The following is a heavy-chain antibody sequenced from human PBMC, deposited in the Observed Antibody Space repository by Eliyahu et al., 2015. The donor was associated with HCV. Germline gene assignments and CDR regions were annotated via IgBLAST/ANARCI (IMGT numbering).Heavy chain of an antibody. J-gene: IGHJ6*02. CDR2: IKQDGSEK. Sequence: EEQLVESGGGLVQPGGSLRXSXAASGFXXXGYWMXWVRQXPGKGLEWVANIKQDGSEKYYVDSVKGRFTISRDNAKNSLYLQMNSLRAEDTAVYYCARDLVAPYNHYGMDVWGQGTTVTVSS. CDR3: ARDLVAPYNHYGMDV. D-gene: IGHD3-9*01. CDR1: GFXXXGYW. V-gene: IGHV3-7*01.